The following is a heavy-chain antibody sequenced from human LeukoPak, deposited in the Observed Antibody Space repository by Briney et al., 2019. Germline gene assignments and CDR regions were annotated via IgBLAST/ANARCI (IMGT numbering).Heavy chain of an antibody. CDR3: ARSKGGAQREYGMDV. Sequence: PGGSMRLACAASGFTFKNYCMNWDRHAQGEGRGWVSSISSGATYIENADPVKGRFTISRDNAKNSLYLEMNSLRAEDTAVYYCARSKGGAQREYGMDVWGQGTTVTVSS. V-gene: IGHV3-21*06. CDR2: ISSGATYI. CDR1: GFTFKNYC. D-gene: IGHD1-1*01. J-gene: IGHJ6*02.